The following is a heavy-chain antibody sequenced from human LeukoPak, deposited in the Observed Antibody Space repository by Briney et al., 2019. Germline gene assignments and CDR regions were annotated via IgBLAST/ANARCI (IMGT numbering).Heavy chain of an antibody. CDR2: IKKDGSET. V-gene: IGHV3-7*03. J-gene: IGHJ4*02. Sequence: GGFLRLSCAASGFTFSTSWMSWVRQVPGKGLEWVANIKKDGSETYYVDSVKGRFTISRDNAKNSLYLQMNSLRAEDTAMYYCARGRYSGTTYYFGYWGQGTLVTVSS. CDR3: ARGRYSGTTYYFGY. D-gene: IGHD5-18*01. CDR1: GFTFSTSW.